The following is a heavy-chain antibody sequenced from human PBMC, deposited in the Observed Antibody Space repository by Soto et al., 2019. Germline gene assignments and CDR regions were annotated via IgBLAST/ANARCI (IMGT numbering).Heavy chain of an antibody. CDR1: GGSISSYY. J-gene: IGHJ5*02. CDR3: ARGAATIWFDP. V-gene: IGHV4-59*13. CDR2: IYYSGIT. Sequence: QVQLQESGPGLVKPSGTLSLTCTVSGGSISSYYWSWIRQPPGKGLVWIGYIYYSGITNYNPSLKSRVTIPADTSKNQCSLKLSSVTAAERAVYYCARGAATIWFDPWGQGTLVTVSS. D-gene: IGHD2-15*01.